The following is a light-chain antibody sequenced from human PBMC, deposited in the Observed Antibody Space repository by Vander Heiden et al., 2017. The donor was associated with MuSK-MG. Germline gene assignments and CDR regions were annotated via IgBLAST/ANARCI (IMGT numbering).Light chain of an antibody. Sequence: EIVMTQSPVSLPVTPGEPASISCRSSQSLLDSNGYNYLDWYLQKPGQSPQLLIYWASNRASGVPDRFSGSGSGTDFTLKISRVEAEDVGLYYCMQALESPLTFGGGTKVXIK. CDR3: MQALESPLT. J-gene: IGKJ4*01. CDR1: QSLLDSNGYNY. CDR2: WAS. V-gene: IGKV2-28*01.